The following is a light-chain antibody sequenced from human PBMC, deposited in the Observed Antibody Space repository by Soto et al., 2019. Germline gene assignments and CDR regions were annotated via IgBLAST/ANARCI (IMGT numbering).Light chain of an antibody. V-gene: IGKV3-20*01. CDR1: QSISTNY. Sequence: EVVLTQSPGTLSLSPGERATLSCRASQSISTNYLAWYQQKPGQAPKLLIYAASSRLTGIPDRFSGSGSGTDFTLTISRLEPEDFALYYCPQYGRTFGQGTRLDIK. CDR3: PQYGRT. CDR2: AAS. J-gene: IGKJ5*01.